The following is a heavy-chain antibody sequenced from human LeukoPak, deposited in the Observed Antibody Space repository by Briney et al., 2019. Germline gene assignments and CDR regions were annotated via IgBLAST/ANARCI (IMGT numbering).Heavy chain of an antibody. J-gene: IGHJ4*02. Sequence: ASVKVFCKASGYTLSDNYMHWVRPAPGQGLEWMGWMQPDKGATNYAQKFQGRVTMTRDTSITTAYMELRWLRSDDTAVFYCALLNGCLRSWGQGTLVTVSP. CDR3: ALLNGCLRS. CDR2: MQPDKGAT. D-gene: IGHD5-24*01. CDR1: GYTLSDNY. V-gene: IGHV1-2*02.